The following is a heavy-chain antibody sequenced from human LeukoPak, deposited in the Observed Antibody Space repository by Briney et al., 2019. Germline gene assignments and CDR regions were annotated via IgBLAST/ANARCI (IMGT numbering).Heavy chain of an antibody. CDR2: ISGSGGST. V-gene: IGHV3-23*01. Sequence: PGGSLRLSCAASGFTFRSYAMTWVRQAPGKGLEWVSAISGSGGSTYYTDSVKGRFTISRDNSKNTLYLQMNSLRAEDTAVYFCAKGAFEYTARLIDYWGQGTLVTVSS. D-gene: IGHD6-6*01. CDR3: AKGAFEYTARLIDY. J-gene: IGHJ4*02. CDR1: GFTFRSYA.